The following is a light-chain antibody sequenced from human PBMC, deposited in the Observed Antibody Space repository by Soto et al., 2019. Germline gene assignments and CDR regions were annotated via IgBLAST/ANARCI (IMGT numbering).Light chain of an antibody. CDR3: AAWDDSLNAVV. J-gene: IGLJ7*01. V-gene: IGLV1-36*01. Sequence: QSVLTQPPSVSEAPRQRVTISCSGSTSNTGNNAVSWYQHVPGKAPKLLMYYDDVLPSGVSDRFSGSKSGTSASLAISGLKSEDEADYYCAAWDDSLNAVVFGGGTQLTVL. CDR2: YDD. CDR1: TSNTGNNA.